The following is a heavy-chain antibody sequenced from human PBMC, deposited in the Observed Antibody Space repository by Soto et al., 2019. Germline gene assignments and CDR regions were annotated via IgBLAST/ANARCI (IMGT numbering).Heavy chain of an antibody. Sequence: GGSLRLSCAASGFTFSNAWMSWVRQAPGKGLEWVGRIKSKTDGGTTDYAAPVKGRFTISRDDSKNTLYLQMNSLKTEDTAVYDCATDLSPYGSGSSGPWGQGTLVTVSS. D-gene: IGHD3-10*01. V-gene: IGHV3-15*01. CDR1: GFTFSNAW. J-gene: IGHJ5*02. CDR2: IKSKTDGGTT. CDR3: ATDLSPYGSGSSGP.